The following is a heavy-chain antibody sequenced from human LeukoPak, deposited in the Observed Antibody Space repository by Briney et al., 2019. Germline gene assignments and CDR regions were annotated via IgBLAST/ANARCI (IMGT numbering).Heavy chain of an antibody. CDR3: ARLYCDGDCASSRLDL. V-gene: IGHV4-39*01. CDR1: GGSMNSSISY. J-gene: IGHJ5*02. D-gene: IGHD2-21*02. Sequence: PSETLSLTCTVSGGSMNSSISYWVWIRQPRGKGLQWIVNIYYSTSTYYNPSPKSQVTMSVDTSKNQFSLKLTSLTAADTAVYYCARLYCDGDCASSRLDLWGQGTLVTISS. CDR2: IYYSTST.